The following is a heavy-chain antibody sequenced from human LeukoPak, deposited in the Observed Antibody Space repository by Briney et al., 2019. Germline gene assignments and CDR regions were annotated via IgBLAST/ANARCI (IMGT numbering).Heavy chain of an antibody. D-gene: IGHD5-18*01. CDR3: ARDALDTAMVTTDY. CDR2: ISSSSSTI. J-gene: IGHJ4*02. V-gene: IGHV3-48*04. CDR1: GFTFSSYS. Sequence: GGSLRLSCAASGFTFSSYSMNWVRQAPGKGLEWVSYISSSSSTIYYADSVKGRFTISRDNAKNSLYLQMNSLRAEDTAVYYCARDALDTAMVTTDYWGQGTLVTVSS.